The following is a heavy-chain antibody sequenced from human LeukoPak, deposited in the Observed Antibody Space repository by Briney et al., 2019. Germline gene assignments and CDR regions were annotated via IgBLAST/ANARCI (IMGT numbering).Heavy chain of an antibody. Sequence: GGSLRLFCAASGFIFDNFWMSWVRQAPGKGLEWVANIKQDGSEIYYVDSVKGRFTISRDNAKNSLYLQMNSLRAEDTALYYCARDMSFSTSGWYGELDNWGQGTLVTVSP. CDR2: IKQDGSEI. CDR1: GFIFDNFW. J-gene: IGHJ4*02. CDR3: ARDMSFSTSGWYGELDN. D-gene: IGHD6-19*01. V-gene: IGHV3-7*05.